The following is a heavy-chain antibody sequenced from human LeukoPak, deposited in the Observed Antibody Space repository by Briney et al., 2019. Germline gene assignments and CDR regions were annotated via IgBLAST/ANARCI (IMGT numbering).Heavy chain of an antibody. J-gene: IGHJ4*02. CDR2: IYSGGST. Sequence: GGSLRLSCAASGFTVSSNYSSWVRQAPGKGLEWVSVIYSGGSTYYADPVKGRFTISRDNSKNTLYLQMNRLRAEDTAVYYCARVLAAANDYWGQGTLVTVSS. V-gene: IGHV3-66*01. CDR1: GFTVSSNY. CDR3: ARVLAAANDY. D-gene: IGHD6-13*01.